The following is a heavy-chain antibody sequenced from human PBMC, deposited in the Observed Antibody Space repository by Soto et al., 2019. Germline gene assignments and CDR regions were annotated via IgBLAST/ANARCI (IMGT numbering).Heavy chain of an antibody. D-gene: IGHD1-26*01. J-gene: IGHJ6*02. V-gene: IGHV3-53*01. Sequence: QPGGSLRLSCAASGFTVRSNYMSWVHQAPGKGLEWVSVIYSGGSTYYADSVKGRFTISRDNSKDTLYLQMNSLRAEDTAVYYCARPLWVLRGMYYYYYGMDVWGQGTTVTVSS. CDR3: ARPLWVLRGMYYYYYGMDV. CDR1: GFTVRSNY. CDR2: IYSGGST.